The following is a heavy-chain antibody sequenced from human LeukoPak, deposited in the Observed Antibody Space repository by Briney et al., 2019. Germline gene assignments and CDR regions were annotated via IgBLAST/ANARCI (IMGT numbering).Heavy chain of an antibody. Sequence: GSLTLSCAGSGLTVSSNCMSWVRQAPGKGLEWVSVIYSDGKTNYADSVKGRFTISRDNSKNTLYLQMSSLRDEDTAVYYCARERIYYGPGGDLRDARLFYYYGMDVWGQGTTVTVSS. J-gene: IGHJ6*02. CDR1: GLTVSSNC. D-gene: IGHD3-10*01. V-gene: IGHV3-53*01. CDR3: ARERIYYGPGGDLRDARLFYYYGMDV. CDR2: IYSDGKT.